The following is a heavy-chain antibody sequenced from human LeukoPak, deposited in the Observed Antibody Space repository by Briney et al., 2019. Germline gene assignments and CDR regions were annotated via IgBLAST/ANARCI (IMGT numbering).Heavy chain of an antibody. V-gene: IGHV4-61*01. Sequence: SETLSLTCTVSGGSVSSGNYYWSWIRQPPGNGLEWIGYIFYTGSTIYNPSLKSRVTISIDTSKNQFSLRLSSVTAADTAVFYCARSDSRREALDIWGQGTMVTVSS. CDR1: GGSVSSGNYY. J-gene: IGHJ3*02. D-gene: IGHD3-22*01. CDR3: ARSDSRREALDI. CDR2: IFYTGST.